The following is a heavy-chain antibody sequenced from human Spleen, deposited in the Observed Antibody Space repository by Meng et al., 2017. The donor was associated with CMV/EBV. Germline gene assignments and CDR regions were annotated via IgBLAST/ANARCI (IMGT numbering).Heavy chain of an antibody. D-gene: IGHD2-2*01. CDR2: IYYSGST. Sequence: SETLSLTCAVYGGSFSSYYWGWIRQPPGKGLEWIGSIYYSGSTYYNPSLKSRVTISVDTSKNQFSLKLSSVTAADTAVYYCAREYRYCSSTSCSGGWFDPWGQGTLVTVSS. CDR3: AREYRYCSSTSCSGGWFDP. V-gene: IGHV4-39*07. CDR1: GGSFSSYY. J-gene: IGHJ5*02.